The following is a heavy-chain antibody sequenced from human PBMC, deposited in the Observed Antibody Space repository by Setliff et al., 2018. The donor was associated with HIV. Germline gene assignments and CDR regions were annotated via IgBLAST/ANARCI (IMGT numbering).Heavy chain of an antibody. D-gene: IGHD1-26*01. CDR2: IKEDGSTK. V-gene: IGHV3-7*03. CDR3: TRNIGSGTYWGSWYYMDV. Sequence: GGSLRLSCVASGFTFSKYWMCWVRQAPGKGLELVASIKEDGSTKYYVDSVKGRFTVSRDNAKNTLYLQVNSLRAEDTAMYYCTRNIGSGTYWGSWYYMDVWGKGTTVTVSS. J-gene: IGHJ6*03. CDR1: GFTFSKYW.